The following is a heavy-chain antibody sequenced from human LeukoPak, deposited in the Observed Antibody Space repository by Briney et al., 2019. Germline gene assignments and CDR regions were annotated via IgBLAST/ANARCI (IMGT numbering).Heavy chain of an antibody. CDR2: IYSGGSI. Sequence: PGGSLRLSCAASGLTVSSYMSWVRQAPGKGLEWVSVIYSGGSIYYADSVKGRFTISRDKSKNTQYLQMNSLRAEDTAVYYCARPPYGGVDYWGQGTLATVSS. V-gene: IGHV3-66*04. CDR1: GLTVSSY. J-gene: IGHJ4*02. D-gene: IGHD4-23*01. CDR3: ARPPYGGVDY.